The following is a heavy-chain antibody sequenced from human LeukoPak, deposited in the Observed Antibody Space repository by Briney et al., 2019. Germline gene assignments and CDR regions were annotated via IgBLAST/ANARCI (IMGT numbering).Heavy chain of an antibody. CDR1: GFTFSSYG. D-gene: IGHD3-3*01. Sequence: PGGSLRLSCAASGFTFSSYGMHWVRQAPGKGLEGVALIWYDGSDKQYADSVKGRFTVSRDNPKNTVYLQMNSLRAEDSGLYYCARGYDFSNGYFHYMDVWGKGTTVTVSS. CDR2: IWYDGSDK. V-gene: IGHV3-33*01. J-gene: IGHJ6*03. CDR3: ARGYDFSNGYFHYMDV.